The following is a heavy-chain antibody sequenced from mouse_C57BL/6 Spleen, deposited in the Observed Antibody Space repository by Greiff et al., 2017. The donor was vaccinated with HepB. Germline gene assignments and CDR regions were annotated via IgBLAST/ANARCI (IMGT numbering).Heavy chain of an antibody. CDR2: ISYSGST. Sequence: DVQLQESGPGMVKPSQSLSLTCTVTGYSITSGYDWHWIRHFPGNKLEWMGYISYSGSTNYNPSLKSRISITHDTSKNHFFLKLNSVTTEDTATYYCARAYGSSYFDVWGTGTTVTVSS. J-gene: IGHJ1*03. CDR1: GYSITSGYD. V-gene: IGHV3-1*01. CDR3: ARAYGSSYFDV. D-gene: IGHD1-1*01.